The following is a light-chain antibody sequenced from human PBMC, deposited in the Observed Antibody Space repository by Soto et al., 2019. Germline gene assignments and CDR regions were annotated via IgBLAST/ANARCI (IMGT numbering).Light chain of an antibody. CDR3: SSYANSNTLV. CDR1: SSDVGGYNY. J-gene: IGLJ1*01. CDR2: DVD. V-gene: IGLV2-14*01. Sequence: QSVLTQPASVSGSPGQSITISCTGTSSDVGGYNYVSWYQQYPGKAPKLMIYDVDTRPSGVSNRFSGSKSGNTASLTTSGLQADDEADYYCSSYANSNTLVFGSGTKVTVL.